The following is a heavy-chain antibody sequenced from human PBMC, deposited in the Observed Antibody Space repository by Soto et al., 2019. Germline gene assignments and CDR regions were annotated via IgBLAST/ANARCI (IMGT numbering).Heavy chain of an antibody. J-gene: IGHJ4*02. CDR1: GGSISNFY. CDR2: IACSGNT. D-gene: IGHD2-8*01. V-gene: IGHV4-59*01. CDR3: ARAPMVLSRSYFDS. Sequence: SETLSLTCTVSGGSISNFYWSWSRQHPARGLEWIGYIACSGNTNYNPSLKSRVSISVDTSKNQLSLNLTSVTAADTAVYYGARAPMVLSRSYFDSWGQGTPVTVSS.